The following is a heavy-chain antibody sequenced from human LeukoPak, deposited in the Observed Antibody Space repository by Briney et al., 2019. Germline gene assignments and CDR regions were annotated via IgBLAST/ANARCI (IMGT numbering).Heavy chain of an antibody. CDR3: ARLPKITIFGVVTLGAFDI. CDR1: GGSISSSSYY. V-gene: IGHV4-39*01. Sequence: SETLSLTCTVSGGSISSSSYYWGWIRQPPGKGLVWIGSIYYSGSTYYNPSLKSRVTISVDTSKNQFSLKLSSVTAADTAVYYCARLPKITIFGVVTLGAFDIWGQGTMVTVSS. J-gene: IGHJ3*02. CDR2: IYYSGST. D-gene: IGHD3-3*01.